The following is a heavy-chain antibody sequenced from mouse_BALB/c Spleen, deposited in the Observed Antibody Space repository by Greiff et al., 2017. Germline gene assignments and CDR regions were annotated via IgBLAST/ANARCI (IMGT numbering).Heavy chain of an antibody. CDR3: ARCPFFYAMDY. CDR1: GFTFSSFG. J-gene: IGHJ4*01. V-gene: IGHV5-17*02. Sequence: VQVVESGGGLVQPGGSRKLSCAASGFTFSSFGMHWVRQAPEKGLEWVAYISSGSSTIYYADTVKGRFTISRDNPKNTLFLQMTSLRSEDTAMYYCARCPFFYAMDYWGQGTSVTVSS. CDR2: ISSGSSTI.